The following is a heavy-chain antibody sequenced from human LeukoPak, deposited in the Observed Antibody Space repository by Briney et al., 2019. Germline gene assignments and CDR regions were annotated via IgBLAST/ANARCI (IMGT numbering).Heavy chain of an antibody. CDR3: AKAFGWELTDSVDY. J-gene: IGHJ4*02. V-gene: IGHV3-30*18. CDR1: GFTVSSNY. D-gene: IGHD1-26*01. Sequence: SGGSLRLSCAASGFTVSSNYMSWVRQAPGKGLEWVAVISYDGSNKYYADSVKGRFTISRDNSKNTLYLQMNSLRPEDTAMYYCAKAFGWELTDSVDYWGQGTLVTVSS. CDR2: ISYDGSNK.